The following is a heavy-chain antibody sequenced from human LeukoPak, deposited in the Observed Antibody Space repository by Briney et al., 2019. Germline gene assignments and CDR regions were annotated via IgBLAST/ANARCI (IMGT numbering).Heavy chain of an antibody. D-gene: IGHD6-6*01. CDR2: IYYSGST. V-gene: IGHV4-59*01. CDR3: ARGLDPGEQLVT. CDR1: GGSISSYY. Sequence: SETLSLTCTVSGGSISSYYWSWIRQPPGKGLEWIGYIYYSGSTNYNPSLKSRVTISVDTSKNQFSLKLSSVTAADTAVYYCARGLDPGEQLVTWGQGTLVTVSS. J-gene: IGHJ5*02.